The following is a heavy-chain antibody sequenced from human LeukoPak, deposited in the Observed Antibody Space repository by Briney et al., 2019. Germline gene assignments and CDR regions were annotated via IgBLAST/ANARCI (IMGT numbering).Heavy chain of an antibody. Sequence: SETLSLSCAVYGGSFSGYYWSWIRQPLGKGLEWIGEINHSGSTNYNPSLKSRVTISVDTSKNQFSLKLSSVTAADTAVYYCARQRRTAMGIDYWGQGTLVTVSS. CDR1: GGSFSGYY. J-gene: IGHJ4*02. V-gene: IGHV4-34*01. CDR2: INHSGST. D-gene: IGHD5-18*01. CDR3: ARQRRTAMGIDY.